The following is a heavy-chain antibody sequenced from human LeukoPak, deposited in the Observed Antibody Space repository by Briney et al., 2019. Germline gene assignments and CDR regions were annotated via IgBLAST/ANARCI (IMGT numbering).Heavy chain of an antibody. J-gene: IGHJ4*02. CDR2: INPNSGGT. CDR3: ARVTMVRGGGFDY. V-gene: IGHV1-2*02. D-gene: IGHD3-10*01. Sequence: GASVKVSCKASGYTFTGYYMHWVRQAPGQGREWMGWINPNSGGTNYAQKFQGRVTMTRDTSISTAYMELSRLRSDDTAVYYFARVTMVRGGGFDYWGQGTLVTVSS. CDR1: GYTFTGYY.